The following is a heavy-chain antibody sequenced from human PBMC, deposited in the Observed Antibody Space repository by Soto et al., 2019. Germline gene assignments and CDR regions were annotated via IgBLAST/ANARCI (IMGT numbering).Heavy chain of an antibody. J-gene: IGHJ5*02. V-gene: IGHV4-31*03. Sequence: SETLSLTCTVSGGSISSGGYYWSWIRQHPGKGLEWIGYIYYSGSTYYNPSLKSRVTISVDTSKNQFSLKLSSVTAADTAVYYCARDTGNYDILTGYYPQNWFDPWGQGTLVTVSS. D-gene: IGHD3-9*01. CDR1: GGSISSGGYY. CDR3: ARDTGNYDILTGYYPQNWFDP. CDR2: IYYSGST.